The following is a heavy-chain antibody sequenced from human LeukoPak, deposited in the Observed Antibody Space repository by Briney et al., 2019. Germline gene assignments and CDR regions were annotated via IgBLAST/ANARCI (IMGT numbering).Heavy chain of an antibody. CDR1: GYTFTVYY. J-gene: IGHJ5*02. D-gene: IGHD6-19*01. CDR3: ALYSSGLFDP. V-gene: IGHV1-2*02. CDR2: INPNSGGT. Sequence: ASVKVSYKASGYTFTVYYMHWVRQAPGQGLEYMGWINPNSGGTNYVQKFQGRVTMTRDTSISTAYMELSRLRSDDTAVYYCALYSSGLFDPWGQGTLVTVSS.